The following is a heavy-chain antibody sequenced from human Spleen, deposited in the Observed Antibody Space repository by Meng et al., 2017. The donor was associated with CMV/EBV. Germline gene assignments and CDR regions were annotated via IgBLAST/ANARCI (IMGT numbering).Heavy chain of an antibody. J-gene: IGHJ4*02. CDR2: INWSGDSS. D-gene: IGHD4-17*01. CDR3: ARDLGGTYGDTKFDF. V-gene: IGHV3-20*04. CDR1: GFTFKKYA. Sequence: GESLKISCAASGFTFKKYAMSWVRQAPGKGLEWVSGINWSGDSSGYADSVKGRFIISRDNAQNSLYLQMNGLRAEDTAFYYCARDLGGTYGDTKFDFWGPGTLVTVSS.